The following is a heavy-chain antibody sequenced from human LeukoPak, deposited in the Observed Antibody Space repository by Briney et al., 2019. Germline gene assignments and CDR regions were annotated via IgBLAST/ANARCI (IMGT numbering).Heavy chain of an antibody. CDR3: ARQNSDSPNNYYDSSGYSLDY. J-gene: IGHJ4*02. D-gene: IGHD3-22*01. V-gene: IGHV5-51*01. CDR1: GYSFTSYW. Sequence: GESLKISCKGSGYSFTSYWIGWVRQMPGKGLEWMGIIYPGDSDTRYSPSFQGQVTISADKSISTAYLQWSSLKASDTAMYYCARQNSDSPNNYYDSSGYSLDYWGQGTLVTVSS. CDR2: IYPGDSDT.